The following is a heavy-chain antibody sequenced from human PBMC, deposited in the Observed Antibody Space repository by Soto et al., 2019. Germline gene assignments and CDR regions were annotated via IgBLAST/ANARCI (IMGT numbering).Heavy chain of an antibody. D-gene: IGHD4-17*01. CDR3: ARTTGTDDAFDI. Sequence: GGSLRLSCAASGFHFSSYSMNWVRQAPGKGLEWVSYISSSSSTIYYADSVKGRFTISRDNAKNSLYLQMNSLRAEDTAVYYCARTTGTDDAFDIWGQGTMVTVSS. CDR2: ISSSSSTI. CDR1: GFHFSSYS. J-gene: IGHJ3*02. V-gene: IGHV3-48*01.